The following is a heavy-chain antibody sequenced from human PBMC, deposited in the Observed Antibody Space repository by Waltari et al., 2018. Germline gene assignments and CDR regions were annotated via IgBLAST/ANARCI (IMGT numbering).Heavy chain of an antibody. CDR3: ARHSKSGYDFSWFDP. J-gene: IGHJ5*02. Sequence: EVQLVQSGAEVKKPGESLKISCKGSGYSFTSYWIGWGRQLPGKGLEWMGIIYPGDSDTRYSPSFQGQVTISADKSISTAYLQWSSLKASDTAMYYCARHSKSGYDFSWFDPWGQGTLVTVSS. CDR2: IYPGDSDT. CDR1: GYSFTSYW. V-gene: IGHV5-51*01. D-gene: IGHD5-12*01.